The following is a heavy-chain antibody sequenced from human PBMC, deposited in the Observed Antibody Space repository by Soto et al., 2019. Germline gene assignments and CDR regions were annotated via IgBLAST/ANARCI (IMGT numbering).Heavy chain of an antibody. D-gene: IGHD6-6*01. J-gene: IGHJ6*03. V-gene: IGHV4-34*01. CDR3: ARGLYSSSPPYYYYMDV. Sequence: SETLSLTCAVYGGSFSGYYWSWIRQPPGKGLEWIGEINHSGSTNYNPSLKSRVTISVDTSKNQFSLKLSSVTAADTAVYYCARGLYSSSPPYYYYMDVWGKGTTVTVSS. CDR1: GGSFSGYY. CDR2: INHSGST.